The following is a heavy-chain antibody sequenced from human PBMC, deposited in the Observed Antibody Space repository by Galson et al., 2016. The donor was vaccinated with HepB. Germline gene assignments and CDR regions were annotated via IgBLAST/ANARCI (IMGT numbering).Heavy chain of an antibody. CDR2: ISSDGTVI. J-gene: IGHJ6*02. CDR3: ARVMYDLRDYYHYYGMDV. V-gene: IGHV3-11*04. D-gene: IGHD3-3*01. Sequence: LRLSCAASNFMFSDYPMSWIRQAPGKGLEWLSYISSDGTVIYYADSVKGRFSISRDDAKHSLHLQMNSLRPEDSAVYYCARVMYDLRDYYHYYGMDVWGQGTTVTVSS. CDR1: NFMFSDYP.